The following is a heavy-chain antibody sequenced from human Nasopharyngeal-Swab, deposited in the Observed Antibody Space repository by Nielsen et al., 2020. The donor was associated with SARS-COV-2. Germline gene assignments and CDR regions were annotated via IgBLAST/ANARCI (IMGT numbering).Heavy chain of an antibody. D-gene: IGHD3-22*01. Sequence: GGSLRLSCAASGFTVSSNYMSWVRQAPGKGLEWVSSISISSSYIYYADSVKGRFTISRDNAKNSLYLQMNSLRAEDTAVYYCATNDDSSGYYRGDYWGQGTLVTVSS. CDR1: GFTVSSNY. V-gene: IGHV3-21*01. J-gene: IGHJ4*02. CDR2: ISISSSYI. CDR3: ATNDDSSGYYRGDY.